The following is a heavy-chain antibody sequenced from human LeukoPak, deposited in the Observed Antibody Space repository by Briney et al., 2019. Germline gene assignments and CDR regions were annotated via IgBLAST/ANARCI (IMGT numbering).Heavy chain of an antibody. J-gene: IGHJ6*04. V-gene: IGHV1-18*04. CDR2: ISAYNGNT. CDR3: ARDKLERRPYYYGMDV. CDR1: GYTFTSYG. Sequence: GASVKVSCKASGYTFTSYGISWVRQAPGQGLKWMGWISAYNGNTNYAQKLQGRVTMTTDTSTSTAYMELRSLRSDDTAVYYCARDKLERRPYYYGMDVWGKGTTVTVSS. D-gene: IGHD1-1*01.